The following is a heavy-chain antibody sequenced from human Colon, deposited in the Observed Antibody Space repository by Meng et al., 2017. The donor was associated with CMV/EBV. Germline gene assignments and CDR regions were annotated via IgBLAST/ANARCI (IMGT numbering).Heavy chain of an antibody. D-gene: IGHD1-7*01. CDR3: TRDGVNYDFANY. CDR2: IRHKAAGYST. J-gene: IGHJ4*02. Sequence: GESLKISCAASGFTFSDYRMDWVRPAPGKGLEWVARIRHKAAGYSTEYGESVKGRFTVSRDDSKNSVYLQMSSLETEDTAVYYCTRDGVNYDFANYWGQGTLVTVSS. CDR1: GFTFSDYR. V-gene: IGHV3-72*01.